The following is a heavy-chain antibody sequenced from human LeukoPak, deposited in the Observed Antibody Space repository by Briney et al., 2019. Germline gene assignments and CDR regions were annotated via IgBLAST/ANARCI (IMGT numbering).Heavy chain of an antibody. CDR2: IIPIFGTA. CDR3: ARGGITMVRGVITPYYFDS. CDR1: GDTFSSYA. D-gene: IGHD3-10*01. V-gene: IGHV1-69*13. Sequence: ASVKVSCKASGDTFSSYAISWVRQAPGQGPEWMGGIIPIFGTANYAQKFQGRVTITADESTSTAYMELSSLRSEDTAVYYCARGGITMVRGVITPYYFDSWAREPWSPSPQ. J-gene: IGHJ4*02.